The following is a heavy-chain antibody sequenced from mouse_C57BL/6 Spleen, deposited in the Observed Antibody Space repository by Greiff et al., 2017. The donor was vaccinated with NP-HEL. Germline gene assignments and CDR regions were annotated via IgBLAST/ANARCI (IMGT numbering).Heavy chain of an antibody. Sequence: VQLQQSGAELVKPGASVKLSCTASGFNFKDYYMHWVKQRTEQGLEWIGRIDPEDGETKYAPKFQGTATLTADTSSTTAYLQLSSLTSEDTAVYYCAGTRSYPWCFDVWGTGTTVTVSS. J-gene: IGHJ1*03. CDR2: IDPEDGET. D-gene: IGHD1-1*01. V-gene: IGHV14-2*01. CDR3: AGTRSYPWCFDV. CDR1: GFNFKDYY.